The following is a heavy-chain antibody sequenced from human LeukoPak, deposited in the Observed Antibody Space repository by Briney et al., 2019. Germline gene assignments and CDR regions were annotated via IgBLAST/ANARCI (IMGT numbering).Heavy chain of an antibody. J-gene: IGHJ5*02. CDR3: ANYGAGTYRFDP. D-gene: IGHD3-10*01. CDR2: ICYSGTT. CDR1: GASISSGGYC. V-gene: IGHV4-31*03. Sequence: PSQTLSLTCTVSGASISSGGYCWSWIRQHPGKGLEWNGYICYSGTTYYNPSLKSRVTISVDMSENQFSLKLSSVTAADTAVYYCANYGAGTYRFDPWGQGTLVTVSS.